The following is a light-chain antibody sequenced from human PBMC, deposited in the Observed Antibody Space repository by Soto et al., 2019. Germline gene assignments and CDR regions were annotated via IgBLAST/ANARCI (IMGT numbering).Light chain of an antibody. J-gene: IGKJ5*01. V-gene: IGKV1-39*01. CDR1: QSISTY. CDR3: QQTYSSPIT. CDR2: AAS. Sequence: DIQMTQSPSSMSASVGDRVNITCRASQSISTYLNWYQHKSGKAPKLLMHAASILQSGVPSRFSGSGSGTDFTLTISNLQPEDFAGYYCQQTYSSPITFGQGTRLEI.